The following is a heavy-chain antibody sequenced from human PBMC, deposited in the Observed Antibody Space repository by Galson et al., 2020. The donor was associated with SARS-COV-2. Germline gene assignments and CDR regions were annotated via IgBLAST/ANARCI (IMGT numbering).Heavy chain of an antibody. CDR2: IDWDDDK. Sequence: SGPTLVKPPQTLTLTSTFSGFSLSTSGMCVSWIRQPPGKALELLARIDWDDDKYYSTSLKTRLTISKDTSKNQVVLTMTNMDPVDTATYYCARALIAAAGTPFDYWGQGTLVTVSS. J-gene: IGHJ4*02. V-gene: IGHV2-70*11. CDR1: GFSLSTSGMC. CDR3: ARALIAAAGTPFDY. D-gene: IGHD6-13*01.